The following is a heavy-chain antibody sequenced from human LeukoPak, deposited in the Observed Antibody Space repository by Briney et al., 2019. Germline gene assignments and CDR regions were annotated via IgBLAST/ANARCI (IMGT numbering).Heavy chain of an antibody. V-gene: IGHV3-53*01. CDR1: GFTFSSNY. CDR3: ARGGYAHFYYYYGMDV. D-gene: IGHD5-12*01. Sequence: PGGSLRLSCAASGFTFSSNYMSWVRQAPGKGLERVSVIYSGGSTYYADSVKGRFTISRDNSKNTLYLQMNSLRAEDTAVYYCARGGYAHFYYYYGMDVWGQGTTVTVSS. J-gene: IGHJ6*02. CDR2: IYSGGST.